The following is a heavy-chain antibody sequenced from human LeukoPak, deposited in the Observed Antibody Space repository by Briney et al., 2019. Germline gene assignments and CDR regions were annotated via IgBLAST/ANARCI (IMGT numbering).Heavy chain of an antibody. J-gene: IGHJ4*02. CDR3: ATTKGIFGVVTPFDY. CDR1: GFTFSDYY. Sequence: GGSLRLSCAASGFTFSDYYMSWIRQAPGKGLKWVSYISGSGSTIYYADSVKGRFTISRDNAKNSVHLQMNSLRAEDTAVYYCATTKGIFGVVTPFDYWGQGTLVTVSS. V-gene: IGHV3-11*04. CDR2: ISGSGSTI. D-gene: IGHD3-3*01.